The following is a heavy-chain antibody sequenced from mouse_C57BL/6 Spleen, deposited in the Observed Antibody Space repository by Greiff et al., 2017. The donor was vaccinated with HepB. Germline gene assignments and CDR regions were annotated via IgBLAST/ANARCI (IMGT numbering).Heavy chain of an antibody. J-gene: IGHJ2*01. CDR1: GYTFTSYW. D-gene: IGHD3-2*02. CDR3: ARALDSSGHY. V-gene: IGHV1-69*01. CDR2: IDPSDSYT. Sequence: QVQLQQSGAELVMPGASVKLSCKASGYTFTSYWMHWVKQRPGQGLEWIGEIDPSDSYTNYNQKFKGKSTLTVDKSSSTAYMQLSSLTSEDSAVYYCARALDSSGHYWGQGTTLTVSS.